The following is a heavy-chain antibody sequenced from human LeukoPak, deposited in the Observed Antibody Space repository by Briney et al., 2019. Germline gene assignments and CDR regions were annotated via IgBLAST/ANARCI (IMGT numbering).Heavy chain of an antibody. J-gene: IGHJ3*02. V-gene: IGHV4-38-2*01. CDR3: ARPNGKLGYAFDI. CDR2: IYPTGST. CDR1: RYSISSSYY. Sequence: SETLSLTCAVSRYSISSSYYWGWIRQPPGKGLEWIGSIYPTGSTYYNPSLKSRVTISVDTSKNQFSLKLSSVTAADTAVYYCARPNGKLGYAFDIWGQGTMVTVSS. D-gene: IGHD6-13*01.